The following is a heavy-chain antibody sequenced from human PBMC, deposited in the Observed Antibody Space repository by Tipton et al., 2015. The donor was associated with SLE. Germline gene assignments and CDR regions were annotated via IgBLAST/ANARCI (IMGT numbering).Heavy chain of an antibody. CDR2: IYTSGST. CDR3: ARHRARSHAFDI. Sequence: TLSLTCTVSGGSISSYYWSWIRQPPGKGLEWIGYIYTSGSTNYHPSLKSRVTISVDTSKNQFSLKLSSVTAADTAVYYCARHRARSHAFDIWGQGTMVTVSS. J-gene: IGHJ3*02. V-gene: IGHV4-4*09. CDR1: GGSISSYY.